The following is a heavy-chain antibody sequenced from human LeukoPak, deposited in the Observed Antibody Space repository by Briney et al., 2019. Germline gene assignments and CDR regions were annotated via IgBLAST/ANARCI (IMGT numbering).Heavy chain of an antibody. CDR1: GYGFTTYW. Sequence: GESLKISCKGSGYGFTTYWIGWVRQMPGKGLEYMGIICPGDSDTRYSQSFQGQVTISADKSITTAYLQWSSLKASDTAMYYCARHTTVGGSLRFDYWGQGTLVSVSS. V-gene: IGHV5-51*01. CDR2: ICPGDSDT. D-gene: IGHD4-23*01. J-gene: IGHJ4*02. CDR3: ARHTTVGGSLRFDY.